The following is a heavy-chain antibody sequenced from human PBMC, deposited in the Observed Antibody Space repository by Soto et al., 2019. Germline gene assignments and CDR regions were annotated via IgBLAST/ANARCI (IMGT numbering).Heavy chain of an antibody. D-gene: IGHD5-18*01. J-gene: IGHJ5*02. CDR3: VRDASSGYRGWWDP. V-gene: IGHV1-18*01. CDR2: ISPYNGDT. CDR1: GYTFTSYG. Sequence: QVQLVQSGTEVKKPGASVKVSCKTSGYTFTSYGISWVRQAPGQGLEWMGLISPYNGDTIYARKFQGRVSVTADTATSTVYMELRSLRSDDTAVYYCVRDASSGYRGWWDPWGQGTLVTVSS.